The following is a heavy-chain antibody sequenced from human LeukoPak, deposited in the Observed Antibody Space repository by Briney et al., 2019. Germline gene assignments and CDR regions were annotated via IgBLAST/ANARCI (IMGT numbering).Heavy chain of an antibody. CDR2: ITSDGGST. J-gene: IGHJ4*02. CDR1: GFTFSGYA. V-gene: IGHV3-64D*09. CDR3: VKSRASSWYVHDY. D-gene: IGHD6-13*01. Sequence: GRSLRLSCSASGFTFSGYAMHWVRQAPGKGLEYVSAITSDGGSTYYADSMKGRFTISRDNSKNTLYLQMSSLRGEDTAVYYCVKSRASSWYVHDYWGQGTLVTVSS.